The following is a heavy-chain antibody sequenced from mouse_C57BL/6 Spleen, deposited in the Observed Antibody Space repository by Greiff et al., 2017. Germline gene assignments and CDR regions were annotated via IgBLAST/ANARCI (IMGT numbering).Heavy chain of an antibody. CDR3: VRHNYGISWGFAY. Sequence: VQLVESGGGLVQPKGSLKLSCAASGFSFNTYAMNWVRQAPGKGLEWVARIRSKSNNYATYYADSVKDRFTISRDDSESMLYLQMNNLKTEDTAMYYCVRHNYGISWGFAYWGQGTLVTVSA. V-gene: IGHV10-1*01. D-gene: IGHD1-2*01. CDR2: IRSKSNNYAT. J-gene: IGHJ3*01. CDR1: GFSFNTYA.